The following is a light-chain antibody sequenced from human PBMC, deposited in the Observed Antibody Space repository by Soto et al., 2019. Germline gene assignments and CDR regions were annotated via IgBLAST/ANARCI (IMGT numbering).Light chain of an antibody. CDR1: SSDVGGYNY. CDR3: SSYTSSSTLL. CDR2: DVS. J-gene: IGLJ2*01. V-gene: IGLV2-14*01. Sequence: QSALTQPASVSGSPGQSITISCTGTSSDVGGYNYVSWYQQHPGKAPKLMIYDVSRRPSGVSDRFSASKSGNTASLTISGLLVEDEADYYCSSYTSSSTLLFGGGTKL.